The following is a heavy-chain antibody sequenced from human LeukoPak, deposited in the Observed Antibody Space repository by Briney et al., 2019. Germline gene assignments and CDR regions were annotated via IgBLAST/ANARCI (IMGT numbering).Heavy chain of an antibody. CDR1: GYSFTNYW. J-gene: IGHJ4*02. CDR2: IYPGDSDT. CDR3: VRFSDY. Sequence: GESLKISCQGPGYSFTNYWIGWVRQMPGKGLEWMGIIYPGDSDTPYSPSFQGQVTISADKSISTAYLQWGSLKASDTAMYYCVRFSDYWGQGTLVTVSS. V-gene: IGHV5-51*01.